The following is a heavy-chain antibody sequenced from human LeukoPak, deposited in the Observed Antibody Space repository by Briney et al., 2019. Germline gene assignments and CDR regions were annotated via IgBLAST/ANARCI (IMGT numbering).Heavy chain of an antibody. V-gene: IGHV4-59*01. J-gene: IGHJ4*02. CDR3: ARGYCSGGSCYSFDY. Sequence: SETLSLTCTVSGGSMTNYYWSWIRQTPRKGLEWMGYIFYTGNTDYNPSLKSRLTISVDTSKNQFSLNLRSVTTADTGVYYCARGYCSGGSCYSFDYWGQGTLVTVSS. D-gene: IGHD2-15*01. CDR1: GGSMTNYY. CDR2: IFYTGNT.